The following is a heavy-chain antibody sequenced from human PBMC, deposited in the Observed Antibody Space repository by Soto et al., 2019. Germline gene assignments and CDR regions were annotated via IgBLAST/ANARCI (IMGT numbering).Heavy chain of an antibody. V-gene: IGHV4-30-4*01. Sequence: SETLSLTCTVSGGSTSSDNYWSWIRQPPGKGLEWIGHVYYSGNTDYNPSLKSRLAISIDTSKNQFSLKLSSVTAADTAVYFCAREGGESSDGLYYFDSWGQGSMVTVSS. CDR3: AREGGESSDGLYYFDS. CDR2: VYYSGNT. CDR1: GGSTSSDNY. J-gene: IGHJ4*02. D-gene: IGHD3-16*01.